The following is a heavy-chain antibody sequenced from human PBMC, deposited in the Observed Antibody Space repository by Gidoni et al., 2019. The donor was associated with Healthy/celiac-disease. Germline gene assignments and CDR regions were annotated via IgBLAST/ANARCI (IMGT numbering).Heavy chain of an antibody. CDR1: GGSFSGYY. Sequence: QVQLHQWGAGLLKPSETLSLTCAVYGGSFSGYYWSWIRQPPGKGLEWSGEINNSGSTNYNPSLKSRVTISVDTSKNQFSLKLGSVTAADTAVYYCARGPHYCSGGSCYSEARWFDPWGQGTLVTVSS. CDR2: INNSGST. J-gene: IGHJ5*02. V-gene: IGHV4-34*01. CDR3: ARGPHYCSGGSCYSEARWFDP. D-gene: IGHD2-15*01.